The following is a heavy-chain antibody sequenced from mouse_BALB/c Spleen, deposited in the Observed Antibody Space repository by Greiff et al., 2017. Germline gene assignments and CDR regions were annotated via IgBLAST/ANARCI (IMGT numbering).Heavy chain of an antibody. CDR1: GFTFSSYG. V-gene: IGHV5-6-3*01. D-gene: IGHD1-1*01. CDR3: ARFTTVDYAMDY. Sequence: EVQLVESGGGLVKPGGSLKLSCAASGFTFSSYGMSWVRQTPDKRLELVATINSNGGSTYYPDSVKGRFTISRDNAKNTLYLQMSSLKSEDTAMYYCARFTTVDYAMDYWGQGTSVTVSS. CDR2: INSNGGST. J-gene: IGHJ4*01.